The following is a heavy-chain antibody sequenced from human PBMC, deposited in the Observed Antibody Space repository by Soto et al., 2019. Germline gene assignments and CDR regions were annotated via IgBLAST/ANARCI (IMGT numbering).Heavy chain of an antibody. D-gene: IGHD7-27*01. Sequence: ASVKVSCKASGYSFTAYYVHWVRQAPGQGLEWMGWVNPNSGVTSYAQKFQDRVTMTRDTPISTAYMELDRLKSDDTAVYYCARTGDFARELVAWGQGTLVTVSS. CDR1: GYSFTAYY. J-gene: IGHJ5*02. CDR2: VNPNSGVT. V-gene: IGHV1-2*02. CDR3: ARTGDFARELVA.